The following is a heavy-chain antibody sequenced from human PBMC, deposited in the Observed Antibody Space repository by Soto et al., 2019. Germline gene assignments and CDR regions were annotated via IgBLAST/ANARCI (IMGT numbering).Heavy chain of an antibody. D-gene: IGHD3-3*01. CDR3: ARGSSGWLIYHEYGMDD. J-gene: IGHJ6*04. CDR1: GFTFSSYG. CDR2: IWYDGSKK. Sequence: QVQLVESGGGVVQPGRSLRLSCAASGFTFSSYGMHWVRQAPGKGLEWVAVIWYDGSKKYYADSVKGRFTISRDNSKNTLYLKMNSLRADDTAVYYCARGSSGWLIYHEYGMDDWGEGTTVSVSS. V-gene: IGHV3-33*01.